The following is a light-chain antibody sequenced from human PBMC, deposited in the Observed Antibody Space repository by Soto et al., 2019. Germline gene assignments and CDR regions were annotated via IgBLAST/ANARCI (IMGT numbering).Light chain of an antibody. V-gene: IGKV1-5*03. Sequence: TQSPATLSLSPGERATLYCGASQRVSSSFLAWYQQKPGKAPKLLIYKASTLKSGVPSRFSGSGSGTEFTLTISSLQPDDFATYYCQHYNSYSEAFGQGTKVDIK. CDR3: QHYNSYSEA. CDR2: KAS. J-gene: IGKJ1*01. CDR1: QRVSSS.